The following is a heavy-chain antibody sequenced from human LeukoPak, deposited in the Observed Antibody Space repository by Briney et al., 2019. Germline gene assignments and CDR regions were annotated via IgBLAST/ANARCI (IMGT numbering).Heavy chain of an antibody. CDR3: AKDSKGRGWYPVDY. D-gene: IGHD6-19*01. CDR2: ISGSGGGT. V-gene: IGHV3-23*01. Sequence: PGGSLRLSCAASGFAFSSYAMSWVRQAPGKGLEWVSAISGSGGGTYNADSVKGRVTISRDNSKNTVYLQMNSLRAEDTAVYYCAKDSKGRGWYPVDYWGQGTLVTVSS. CDR1: GFAFSSYA. J-gene: IGHJ4*02.